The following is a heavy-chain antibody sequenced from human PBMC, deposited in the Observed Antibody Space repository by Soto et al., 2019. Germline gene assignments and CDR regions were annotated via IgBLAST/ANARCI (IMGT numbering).Heavy chain of an antibody. CDR2: INAGNGNR. CDR3: ARDGVTGARGYSYSWFDP. CDR1: GYTFTSYA. D-gene: IGHD5-18*01. J-gene: IGHJ5*02. Sequence: ASVKVSCKASGYTFTSYAMHWVRQAPGQRLEWMGWINAGNGNRKYSQKFQGRVTITRDTSVSTAYMELSSLRSEDTAVYYCARDGVTGARGYSYSWFDPWGQGTLVTSPQ. V-gene: IGHV1-3*01.